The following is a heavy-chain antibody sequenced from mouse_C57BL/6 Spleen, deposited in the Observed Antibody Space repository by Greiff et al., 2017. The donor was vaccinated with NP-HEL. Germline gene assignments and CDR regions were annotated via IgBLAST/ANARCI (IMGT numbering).Heavy chain of an antibody. CDR1: GFSLSTSGMG. Sequence: QVTLKVSGPGILQSSQTLSLTCSFSGFSLSTSGMGVSWIRQPSGKGLEWLAHIYWDDDKRYNPSLKSRLTISKDTSRNQVFLKITSVDTADTATYYCARTYGSSPHYYAMDYWGQGTSVTVSS. CDR2: IYWDDDK. V-gene: IGHV8-12*01. CDR3: ARTYGSSPHYYAMDY. D-gene: IGHD1-1*01. J-gene: IGHJ4*01.